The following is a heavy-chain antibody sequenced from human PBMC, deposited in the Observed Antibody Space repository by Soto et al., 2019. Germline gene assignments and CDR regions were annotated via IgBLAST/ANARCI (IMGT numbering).Heavy chain of an antibody. CDR1: GFTFSSYW. J-gene: IGHJ3*02. Sequence: GGSLGLSCAASGFTFSSYWMHWVRQAPGKGLVWVSRINSDGSSISYADSVKGRFTISRDNAKNTLYLQMNSLRAEDTAVYYCASPGIAVAGTWDAFDIWGQGTMVTVSS. D-gene: IGHD6-19*01. CDR3: ASPGIAVAGTWDAFDI. V-gene: IGHV3-74*01. CDR2: INSDGSSI.